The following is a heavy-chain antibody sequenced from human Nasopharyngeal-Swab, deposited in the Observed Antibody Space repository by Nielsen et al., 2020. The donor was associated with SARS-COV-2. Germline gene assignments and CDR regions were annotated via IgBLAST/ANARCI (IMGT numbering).Heavy chain of an antibody. Sequence: SVKVSCMVSPGTFSKYAISWVRHAPGQGIEGEGGIIVNIGMSIYAQKCKDSVIINADESTGTAYMELSSLRSEDTAVYYCATWGIGYGENAHATFDSWGQGTQVTVSS. CDR2: IIVNIGMS. CDR1: PGTFSKYA. V-gene: IGHV1-69*10. CDR3: ATWGIGYGENAHATFDS. J-gene: IGHJ4*02. D-gene: IGHD4-17*01.